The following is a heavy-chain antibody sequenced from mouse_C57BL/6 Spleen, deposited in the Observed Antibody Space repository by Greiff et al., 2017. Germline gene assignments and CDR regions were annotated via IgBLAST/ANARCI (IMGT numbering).Heavy chain of an antibody. CDR3: ARGGPLYLYFDV. V-gene: IGHV5-16*01. CDR2: INYDGSST. J-gene: IGHJ1*03. D-gene: IGHD3-3*01. Sequence: EVQRVESEGGLVQPGSSMKLSCTASGFTFSDYYMAWVRQVPEKGLEWVANINYDGSSTYYLDSLKSRFIISRDNAKNILYLQMSSLKSEDTATYYCARGGPLYLYFDVWGTGTTVTVAS. CDR1: GFTFSDYY.